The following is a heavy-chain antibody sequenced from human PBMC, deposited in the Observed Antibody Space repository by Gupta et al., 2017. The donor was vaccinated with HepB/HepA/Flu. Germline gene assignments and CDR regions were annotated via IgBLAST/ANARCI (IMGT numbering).Heavy chain of an antibody. D-gene: IGHD3-10*01. J-gene: IGHJ4*02. Sequence: QVQLVESGGGVVQPGRSLRLSCAASGFTFRSSGMHWVRQAPGKGLEWVSVISYHGSNKYYADSVQGRFTISRDNSKNTRYLQMSSLRAEATALYYCAKDVNYYGSGSYRFDYGGQGTLVTVSS. CDR3: AKDVNYYGSGSYRFDY. V-gene: IGHV3-30*18. CDR1: GFTFRSSG. CDR2: ISYHGSNK.